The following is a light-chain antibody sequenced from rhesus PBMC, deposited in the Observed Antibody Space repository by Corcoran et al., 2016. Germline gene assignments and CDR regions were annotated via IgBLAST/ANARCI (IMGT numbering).Light chain of an antibody. J-gene: IGKJ2*01. CDR2: KAS. Sequence: DIQMTQSPSSLSASVGDRVTITCRASENVNNYLHWYQQKPGKAPKLLSYKASTWQSGVPSRFSGSGSGTDFTLTISSLQPEDFTTYYCQHSYGTPYSFGQGTKVEIK. V-gene: IGKV1-74*01. CDR3: QHSYGTPYS. CDR1: ENVNNY.